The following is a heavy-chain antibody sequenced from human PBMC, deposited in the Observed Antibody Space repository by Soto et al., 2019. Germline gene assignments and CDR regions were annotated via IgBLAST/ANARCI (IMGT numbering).Heavy chain of an antibody. CDR2: IWYDGSNK. CDR1: GFTFSSYG. V-gene: IGHV3-33*01. J-gene: IGHJ6*02. Sequence: QVQLVESGGGVVQPGRSLRLSCAASGFTFSSYGMHWVRQAPGKGLEWVAVIWYDGSNKYYADSVKGRFTISRDNSKNPLYLQMNSLRAEDTAVYYCARGDRLCSGGSCYYYGMDVWGQGTTVTVSS. D-gene: IGHD2-15*01. CDR3: ARGDRLCSGGSCYYYGMDV.